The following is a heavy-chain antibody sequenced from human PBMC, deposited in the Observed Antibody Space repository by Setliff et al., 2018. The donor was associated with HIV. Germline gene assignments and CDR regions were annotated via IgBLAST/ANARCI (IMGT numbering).Heavy chain of an antibody. J-gene: IGHJ4*02. CDR2: ISYTGST. V-gene: IGHV4-61*07. CDR3: ARLTDSTSWFARFDY. Sequence: RDPPGKTLEWIGYISYTGSTKYNPSLQSRVTFSLHTSENKFSLNLNSVTAADTAVYYCARLTDSTSWFARFDYWGQGVLVTVSS. D-gene: IGHD2-2*01.